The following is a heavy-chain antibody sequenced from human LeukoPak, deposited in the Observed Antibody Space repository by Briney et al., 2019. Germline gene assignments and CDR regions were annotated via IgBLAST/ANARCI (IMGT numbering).Heavy chain of an antibody. CDR1: GYSISSGYY. Sequence: SETLSLTCAVSGYSISSGYYWGWIRQPPGKGLEWIGSIYHSGSTNYNPSLKSRVTISVDTSKNQFSLKLSSVTAADTAVYYCARKRLVNWYFDLWGRGTLVTVSS. CDR3: ARKRLVNWYFDL. J-gene: IGHJ2*01. D-gene: IGHD3-9*01. CDR2: IYHSGST. V-gene: IGHV4-38-2*01.